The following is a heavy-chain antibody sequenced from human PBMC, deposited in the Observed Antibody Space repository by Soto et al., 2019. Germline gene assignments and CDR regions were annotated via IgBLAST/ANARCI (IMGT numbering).Heavy chain of an antibody. J-gene: IGHJ4*02. CDR2: IWYDGSNK. CDR3: ARDPYCISTSCYDGGIDY. CDR1: GFTFSSYG. Sequence: GGSLRLSCAASGFTFSSYGMHWVRQAPGKGLEWVAVIWYDGSNKYYADSVKGRFTISRDNSKNTLYLQMNSLRAEDTAVYYCARDPYCISTSCYDGGIDYWGQGTLVTVSS. V-gene: IGHV3-33*08. D-gene: IGHD2-2*01.